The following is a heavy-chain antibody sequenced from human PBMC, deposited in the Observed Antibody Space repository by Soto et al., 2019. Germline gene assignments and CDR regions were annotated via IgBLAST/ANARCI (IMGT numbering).Heavy chain of an antibody. CDR1: GSSVSSGIYY. CDR2: IYHSETT. D-gene: IGHD4-17*01. CDR3: ARYHDYGDYGYFDS. J-gene: IGHJ4*02. Sequence: AGTLSLTCTVSGSSVSSGIYYWTWIRQAPGKGLEWIGYIYHSETTNYNASLRSRVTISVDTSKNQFSLRLTSVTAADTAVYYCARYHDYGDYGYFDSWGQGTLVTVSS. V-gene: IGHV4-61*01.